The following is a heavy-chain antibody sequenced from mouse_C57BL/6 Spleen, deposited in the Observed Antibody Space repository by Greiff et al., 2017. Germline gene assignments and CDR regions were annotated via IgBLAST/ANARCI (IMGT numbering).Heavy chain of an antibody. Sequence: VQLKESGPGLVAPSQSLSITCTVSGFSLTGYGVSWVRQTPGKGLEWLGVIRGDGSTNYHSAPISGLSISKDNSKSQVFLKLNSLPTDDTATYYCAKPDRGITTVAPVYCYIDVWGTGTTVTVSS. D-gene: IGHD1-1*01. CDR2: IRGDGST. V-gene: IGHV2-3*01. J-gene: IGHJ1*03. CDR3: AKPDRGITTVAPVYCYIDV. CDR1: GFSLTGYG.